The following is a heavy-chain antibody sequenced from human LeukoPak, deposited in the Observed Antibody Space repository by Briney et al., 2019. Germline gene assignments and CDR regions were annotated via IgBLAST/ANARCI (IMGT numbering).Heavy chain of an antibody. J-gene: IGHJ3*02. Sequence: PGGSLRLSCAASGFTFSDYYMSWIRHAPGKGLEWVSYISSSGSTIYYADSVKGRFTISRDNAKNSLYLQMNSLRAEDTAVYYCASSSGWRPHDAFDIWGQGTMVTVSS. D-gene: IGHD6-19*01. V-gene: IGHV3-11*01. CDR3: ASSSGWRPHDAFDI. CDR1: GFTFSDYY. CDR2: ISSSGSTI.